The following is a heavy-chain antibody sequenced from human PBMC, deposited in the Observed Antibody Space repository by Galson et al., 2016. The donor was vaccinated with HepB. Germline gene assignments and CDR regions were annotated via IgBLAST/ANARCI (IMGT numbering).Heavy chain of an antibody. Sequence: QSGAEVKKPGESLKISCKGPGYSFTNYWIGWVRQMPGKGLERMGLIFPDDSDTTYSPSFQGQVTISADKSISTAYLRWSSLEASDTARYYWARRLQDEFDFWGQGTLVTVSS. CDR1: GYSFTNYW. CDR3: ARRLQDEFDF. J-gene: IGHJ4*02. CDR2: IFPDDSDT. V-gene: IGHV5-51*01.